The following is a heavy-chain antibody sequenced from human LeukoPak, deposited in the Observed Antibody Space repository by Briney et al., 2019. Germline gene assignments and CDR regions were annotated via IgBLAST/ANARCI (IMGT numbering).Heavy chain of an antibody. J-gene: IGHJ4*02. CDR2: IYYSGDT. D-gene: IGHD6-19*01. CDR1: GGSISSSGYS. CDR3: ARVRPVAGTKFRKYFDY. V-gene: IGHV4-39*01. Sequence: SETLSLTCAVSGGSISSSGYSWGWIRQPPGKGLEWIGSIYYSGDTYYNPSLKSRVIISVDTSKNQFSLKLSSVTAADTAVYYCARVRPVAGTKFRKYFDYWGQGTLVTVSS.